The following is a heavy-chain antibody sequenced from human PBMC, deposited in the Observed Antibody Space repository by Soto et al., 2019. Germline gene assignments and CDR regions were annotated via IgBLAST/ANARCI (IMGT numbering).Heavy chain of an antibody. CDR3: ARXEYSSSSYYNYYYGMDV. J-gene: IGHJ6*02. D-gene: IGHD6-6*01. Sequence: GGSLRLSCAASGFTFSSYGMHWVRQAPGKGLEWVAVISYDGSNKYYADSVKGRFTITRDNSKNTLYLQMNSLRAEDTAVYYCARXEYSSSSYYNYYYGMDVWGQGTTVTVSS. V-gene: IGHV3-30*03. CDR1: GFTFSSYG. CDR2: ISYDGSNK.